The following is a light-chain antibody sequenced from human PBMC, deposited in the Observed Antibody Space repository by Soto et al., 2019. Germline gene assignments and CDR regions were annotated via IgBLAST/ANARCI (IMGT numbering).Light chain of an antibody. CDR2: GAS. J-gene: IGKJ4*01. CDR3: QQYDDWLRLT. Sequence: EIVLTQSPGTLSSSPGERATLSCRASQSVNIYLAWYQQKPGQAPRLLIFGASYRATGIPARFSGSGSGTEFHLPISSLQYEDFAVYFCQQYDDWLRLTFGGGTKVDI. V-gene: IGKV3D-15*01. CDR1: QSVNIY.